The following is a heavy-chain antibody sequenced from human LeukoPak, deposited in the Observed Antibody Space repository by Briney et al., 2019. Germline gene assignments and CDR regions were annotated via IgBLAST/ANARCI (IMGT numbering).Heavy chain of an antibody. Sequence: GGSLRLSCAASGFTFSSYSMNWVRQAPGKGLEWVSSISSSSSYIYYADSVKGRFTISRDNAKNSLYLQMNSLRAEDTAVYYCARDPHCSSTSCSEGLPYYFDYWAREPWSPSPQ. J-gene: IGHJ4*02. CDR2: ISSSSSYI. D-gene: IGHD2-2*01. CDR3: ARDPHCSSTSCSEGLPYYFDY. CDR1: GFTFSSYS. V-gene: IGHV3-21*01.